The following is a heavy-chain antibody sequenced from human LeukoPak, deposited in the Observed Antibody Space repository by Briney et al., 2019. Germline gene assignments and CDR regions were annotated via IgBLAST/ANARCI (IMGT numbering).Heavy chain of an antibody. Sequence: GASVKVSCKASGGTFSSYAISWVRQAPGQGLEWMGGIIPIFGTANYAQKFQGRVRITAYESTSTVYMELSRLRSDDTAIFFCTRGYYDSSDFEYFQHWGQGTLVTVSS. CDR3: TRGYYDSSDFEYFQH. D-gene: IGHD3-22*01. J-gene: IGHJ1*01. CDR1: GGTFSSYA. V-gene: IGHV1-69*13. CDR2: IIPIFGTA.